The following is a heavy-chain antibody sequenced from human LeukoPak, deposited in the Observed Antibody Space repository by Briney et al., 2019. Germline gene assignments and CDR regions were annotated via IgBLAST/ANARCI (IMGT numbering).Heavy chain of an antibody. CDR2: INPNSGGT. J-gene: IGHJ3*02. CDR3: AREVDQPLKMEDDAFDI. D-gene: IGHD2-2*01. Sequence: ASVKVSCKASGYTFTGYYMHWVRQAPGQGLEWMGRINPNSGGTNYAQKFQGRVTMTRDTSISTAYMELSRLRSDDTAAYYCAREVDQPLKMEDDAFDIWGQGTMVTVSS. CDR1: GYTFTGYY. V-gene: IGHV1-2*06.